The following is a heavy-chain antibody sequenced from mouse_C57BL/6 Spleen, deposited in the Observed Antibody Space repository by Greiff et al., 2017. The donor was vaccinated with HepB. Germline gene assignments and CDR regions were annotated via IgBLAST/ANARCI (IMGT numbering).Heavy chain of an antibody. CDR2: IYPGSGNT. V-gene: IGHV1-76*01. Sequence: QVQLQQSGAELVRPGASVKLSCKASGYTFTDYYINWVKQRPGQGLAWIARIYPGSGNTYYNEKFKGKATLTAEKSSSTAYMQLSSLTSEDSAVYFCASNFFDYWGQGTTLTVSS. CDR1: GYTFTDYY. J-gene: IGHJ2*01. CDR3: ASNFFDY.